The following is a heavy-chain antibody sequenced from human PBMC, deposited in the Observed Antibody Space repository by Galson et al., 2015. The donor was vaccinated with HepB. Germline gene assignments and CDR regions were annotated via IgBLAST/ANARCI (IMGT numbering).Heavy chain of an antibody. CDR1: GGSFSGYY. CDR3: ARAGSGWYFGYQH. Sequence: SETLSLTCAVYGGSFSGYYWSWIRQPPGKGLEWIGEINHSGSTNYNPSLKSRVTISVDTSKNQFSLKLSSVTAADTAVYYCARAGSGWYFGYQHWGQGTLVTVSS. CDR2: INHSGST. J-gene: IGHJ1*01. V-gene: IGHV4-34*01. D-gene: IGHD6-19*01.